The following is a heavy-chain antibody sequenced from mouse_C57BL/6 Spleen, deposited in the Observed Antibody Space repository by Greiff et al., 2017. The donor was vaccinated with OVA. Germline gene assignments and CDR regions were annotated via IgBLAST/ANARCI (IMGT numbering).Heavy chain of an antibody. CDR1: GYTFTSYW. D-gene: IGHD1-1*01. J-gene: IGHJ2*01. CDR3: TRSFITTVAHFDY. CDR2: IYPGHSDN. V-gene: IGHV1-5*01. Sequence: EVHLVESGTVLARPGASVKMSCKTSGYTFTSYWMHWVKQRPGQGLEWIGAIYPGHSDNSYNQTFKGKAQLAAVTSASTAYMELSSLTNEDSAVYYFTRSFITTVAHFDYWGQGTTLTGSS.